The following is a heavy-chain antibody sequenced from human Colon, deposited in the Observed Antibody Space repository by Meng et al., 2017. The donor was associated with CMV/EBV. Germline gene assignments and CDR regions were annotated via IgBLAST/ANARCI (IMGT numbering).Heavy chain of an antibody. V-gene: IGHV1-2*06. CDR1: GDNCTNED. CDR3: AEERELILNS. J-gene: IGHJ4*02. Sequence: KAACKESGDNCTNEDLHGGRQAPGQGLEGMGRINPDSGDTDYAQTCRGRVTMTGDAASKTAHLHLERLRSDDTAVEYCAEERELILNSWGQGTLVTVSS. D-gene: IGHD1-7*01. CDR2: INPDSGDT.